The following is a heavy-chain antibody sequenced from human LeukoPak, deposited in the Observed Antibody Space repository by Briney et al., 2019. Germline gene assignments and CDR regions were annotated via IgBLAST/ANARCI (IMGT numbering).Heavy chain of an antibody. V-gene: IGHV3-23*01. J-gene: IGHJ4*02. CDR1: GFTFSSYG. Sequence: PGGSLRLSCAASGFTFSSYGMSWVRQAPGKGLEWVSAISGSGGSTYYADSVKGRFTISRDNSKNTLYLQMNSLRAEDTAVYYCAKDPRIVVVTQYFDYWGQGTLVTVSS. CDR2: ISGSGGST. CDR3: AKDPRIVVVTQYFDY. D-gene: IGHD3-22*01.